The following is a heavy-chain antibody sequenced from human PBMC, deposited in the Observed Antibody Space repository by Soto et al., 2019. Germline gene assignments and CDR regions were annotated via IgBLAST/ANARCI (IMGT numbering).Heavy chain of an antibody. J-gene: IGHJ6*02. CDR1: GYTFTGYY. Sequence: ASVEVSCKASGYTFTGYYMHWVQQAPGQGLEWMGWINPNSGGTSYAQKFQGRVTMTRDTSLSTAYMELSRLRSDDTAVYYCARDLDIVVVPAAIYYYYYGMDVWGQGTTVTVSS. CDR3: ARDLDIVVVPAAIYYYYYGMDV. V-gene: IGHV1-2*02. D-gene: IGHD2-2*01. CDR2: INPNSGGT.